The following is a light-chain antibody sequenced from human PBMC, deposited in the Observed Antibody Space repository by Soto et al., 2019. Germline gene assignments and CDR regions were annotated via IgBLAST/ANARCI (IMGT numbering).Light chain of an antibody. V-gene: IGLV2-14*01. CDR2: EVS. J-gene: IGLJ1*01. Sequence: QSVLTQPASVSGSPGQSITISCTGTSSDVGDYNYVSWYQQHPGKAPKLMIYEVSNRPSGVSNRFSGSKSGNTASLTISGLQAEDEADYYCCSYAGSRHYVFGTGTKLTVL. CDR1: SSDVGDYNY. CDR3: CSYAGSRHYV.